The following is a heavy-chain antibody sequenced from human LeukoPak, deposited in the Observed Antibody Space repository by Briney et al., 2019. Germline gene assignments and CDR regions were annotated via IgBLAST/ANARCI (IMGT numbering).Heavy chain of an antibody. D-gene: IGHD3-10*01. V-gene: IGHV3-23*01. J-gene: IGHJ3*02. CDR1: GFTFSSYA. CDR2: ISGSGGST. Sequence: PGGSLRLSCAASGFTFSSYAMSWVRQAPGKGLERVSAISGSGGSTYYADSVKGRFTISRDNSKNTLYLQMNSLRAEDTAVYYCAKVLTMVRGVRDAFDIWGQGTMVTVSS. CDR3: AKVLTMVRGVRDAFDI.